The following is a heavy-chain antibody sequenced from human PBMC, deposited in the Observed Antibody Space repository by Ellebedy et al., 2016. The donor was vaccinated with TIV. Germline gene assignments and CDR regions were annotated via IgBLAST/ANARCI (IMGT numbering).Heavy chain of an antibody. J-gene: IGHJ4*02. CDR3: VRRIGARPPDY. Sequence: SETLSLTXTVSSGSISSSTYYWGWIRQPPGMGLEWIVSIYYGVTTAYNPSLKSRATISVDTSKNQFSLKLSSVTTADTAVYYCVRRIGARPPDYWGQGTLVTVSS. CDR2: IYYGVTT. V-gene: IGHV4-39*01. CDR1: SGSISSSTYY. D-gene: IGHD3-16*01.